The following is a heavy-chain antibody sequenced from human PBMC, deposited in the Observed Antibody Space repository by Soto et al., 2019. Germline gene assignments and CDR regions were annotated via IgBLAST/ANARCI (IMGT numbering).Heavy chain of an antibody. Sequence: GGSLRLSYAASGFTFSSYEMNWVRQAPGKGLEWVSYLSDSGFTIHYAESVKGRFTISRDNAKNSLYLQMNGLRAEDTAVYYCARALYDNSGHYHGAFDHWGRGTLVTVSS. D-gene: IGHD3-22*01. CDR3: ARALYDNSGHYHGAFDH. V-gene: IGHV3-48*03. CDR1: GFTFSSYE. CDR2: LSDSGFTI. J-gene: IGHJ4*02.